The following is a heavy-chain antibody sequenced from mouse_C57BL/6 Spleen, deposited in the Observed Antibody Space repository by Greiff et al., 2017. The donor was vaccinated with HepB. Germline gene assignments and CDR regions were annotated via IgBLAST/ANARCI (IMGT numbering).Heavy chain of an antibody. J-gene: IGHJ3*01. CDR3: ASGGLRRFSFAY. V-gene: IGHV1-22*01. CDR1: GYTFTDYN. CDR2: INPNNGGT. Sequence: VQLQQSGPELVKPGASVKMSCKASGYTFTDYNMHWVKQSHGKSLEWIGYINPNNGGTSYNQKFKGKATLTVNKSSSTAYMELRSLTSEDSAVYYCASGGLRRFSFAYWGQGTLVTVSA. D-gene: IGHD2-4*01.